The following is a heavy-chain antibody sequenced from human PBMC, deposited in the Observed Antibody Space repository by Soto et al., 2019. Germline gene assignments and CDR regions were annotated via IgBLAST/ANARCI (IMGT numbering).Heavy chain of an antibody. CDR3: TGGGVSSGPGY. CDR1: GFTFSSSS. CDR2: IDTLSSTM. D-gene: IGHD3-22*01. Sequence: EVQLVESGGGLVQPGGSLRLSCAASGFTFSSSSMNWVRQAPGKGLEWVSFIDTLSSTMYYADSVRGRFTISRDNAKNSLYLQMTSLRAEDTAIYYCTGGGVSSGPGYWGQGTLFTFSS. J-gene: IGHJ4*02. V-gene: IGHV3-48*01.